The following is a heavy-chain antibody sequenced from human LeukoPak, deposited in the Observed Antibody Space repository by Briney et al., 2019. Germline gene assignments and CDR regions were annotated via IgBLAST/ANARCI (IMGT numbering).Heavy chain of an antibody. CDR3: ARRVVNNRNWYFNL. CDR2: IYPGDSDT. J-gene: IGHJ2*01. D-gene: IGHD4-23*01. V-gene: IGHV5-51*01. CDR1: GYSFTSYW. Sequence: GESLKISCKGSGYSFTSYWIGWVRLVPGKGLEWMGFIYPGDSDTRYSPSFQGQGTISADKSINTAYGQWSSLKPSDTAMYYCARRVVNNRNWYFNLWGRGTLVTVSS.